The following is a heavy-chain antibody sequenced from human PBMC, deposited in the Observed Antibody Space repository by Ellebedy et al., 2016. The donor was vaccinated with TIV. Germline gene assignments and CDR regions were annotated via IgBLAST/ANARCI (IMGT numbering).Heavy chain of an antibody. V-gene: IGHV3-30-3*01. J-gene: IGHJ3*02. D-gene: IGHD6-13*01. CDR3: AAAAGAGDDAFDI. CDR1: GFTFSNYA. CDR2: ISYDGTNK. Sequence: GESLKISCAASGFTFSNYALHWVRQAPGKGLEWVALISYDGTNKYYADSVKGRFTISRDNSKGTLYLQMNSLRAEDTAVYYCAAAAGAGDDAFDIWGQGTMVTVSS.